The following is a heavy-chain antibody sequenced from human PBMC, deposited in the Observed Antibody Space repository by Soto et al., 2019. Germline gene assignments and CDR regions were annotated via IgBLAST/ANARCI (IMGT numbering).Heavy chain of an antibody. CDR2: IYYSGST. CDR1: GGSISSSSYY. CDR3: ARHTPAISISDH. Sequence: QLQLQESGPGLVKPSETLSLTCTVSGGSISSSSYYWGWSRQPPGKGLEWIGSIYYSGSTYYNPSLKSRVTISVDTSKNQFSLTLSSVTAADTAVYYCARHTPAISISDHWGQGTLVTVSS. J-gene: IGHJ4*02. V-gene: IGHV4-39*01. D-gene: IGHD2-15*01.